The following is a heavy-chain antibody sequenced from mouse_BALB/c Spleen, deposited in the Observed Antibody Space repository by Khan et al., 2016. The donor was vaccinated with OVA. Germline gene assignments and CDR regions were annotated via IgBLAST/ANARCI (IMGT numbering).Heavy chain of an antibody. CDR3: ARGGVVVPYWYFDV. J-gene: IGHJ1*01. CDR2: IIYDGSN. Sequence: EVQLQESGPGLVKPSQSLSLTCSVTGYSITRAYCWNWLRQFPGNKLEWLVYIIYDGSNNYNPSLKHRISIPRHTSKNLFFLKLTSVATEDTATYYCARGGVVVPYWYFDVWGAGTTVTVSS. V-gene: IGHV3-6*02. D-gene: IGHD1-1*01. CDR1: GYSITRAYC.